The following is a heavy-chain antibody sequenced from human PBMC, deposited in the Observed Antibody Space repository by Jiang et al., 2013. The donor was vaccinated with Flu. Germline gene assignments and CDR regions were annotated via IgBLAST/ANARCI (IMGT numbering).Heavy chain of an antibody. V-gene: IGHV4-4*07. D-gene: IGHD3-10*01. CDR1: GGSISSYY. CDR2: IYTSGST. Sequence: GLVKPSETLSLTCAVSGGSISSYYWSWIRQPAGKGLEWIGRIYTSGSTNYNPSLKSRVTMSVDTSKNQFSLKLNSVTAADTAVYYCARGWWFGAHNWFDPWGQGTLVTVSS. J-gene: IGHJ5*02. CDR3: ARGWWFGAHNWFDP.